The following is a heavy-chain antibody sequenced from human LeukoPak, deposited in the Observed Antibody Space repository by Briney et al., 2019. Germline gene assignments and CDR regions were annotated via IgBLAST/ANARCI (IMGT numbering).Heavy chain of an antibody. D-gene: IGHD4-17*01. CDR2: IRSKANSYAT. Sequence: GGSLRLSCAASGLTFSGSAMHWVRQASGKGLEWVGRIRSKANSYATAYAASVKGRFTISRDDSKNTAYLQMNSLKTEDTAVHDCTRRPLDYCDYCFDYWGQGTLVTVSS. CDR1: GLTFSGSA. J-gene: IGHJ4*02. CDR3: TRRPLDYCDYCFDY. V-gene: IGHV3-73*01.